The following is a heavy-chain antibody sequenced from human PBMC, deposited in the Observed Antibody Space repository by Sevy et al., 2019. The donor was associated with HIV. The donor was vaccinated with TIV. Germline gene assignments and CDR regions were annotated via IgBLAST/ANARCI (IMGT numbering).Heavy chain of an antibody. CDR2: INPNSGDT. CDR1: GYMFIAYF. J-gene: IGHJ4*02. CDR3: ARVLYYDSSAYYFDY. Sequence: ASVKVSCKACGYMFIAYFIHWVRQAPGQGLEWMGRINPNSGDTNYAQKFQGRVTMTRDTSINTAYMELSRLRSDDTAVYSCARVLYYDSSAYYFDYWGQGTLVTVSS. V-gene: IGHV1-2*06. D-gene: IGHD3-22*01.